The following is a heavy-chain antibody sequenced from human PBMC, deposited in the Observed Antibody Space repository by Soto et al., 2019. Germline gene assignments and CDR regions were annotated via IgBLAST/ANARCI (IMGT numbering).Heavy chain of an antibody. CDR2: IWYDGSIK. CDR3: ARDADYGDDPSEDPGYYFDY. CDR1: GVTFSNYA. D-gene: IGHD4-17*01. V-gene: IGHV3-33*01. Sequence: PGGSLRLSCAASGVTFSNYAMHWVRQAPGKGLEWVAVIWYDGSIKYYADSVKGRFTISRDNSKNTLHLQMNSLRAEGTAVYYCARDADYGDDPSEDPGYYFDYWGQGTLVTVSS. J-gene: IGHJ4*02.